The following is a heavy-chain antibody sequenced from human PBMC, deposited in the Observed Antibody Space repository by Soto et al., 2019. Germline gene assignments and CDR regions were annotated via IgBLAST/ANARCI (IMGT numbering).Heavy chain of an antibody. J-gene: IGHJ4*02. V-gene: IGHV5-51*01. Sequence: GESLKISCKAPGYSFTTFWIGWVRKMHGKGLKGMGIIYPGDSDTRFSPSFQGQVTISVDKSIHTANLQWSSLKASDSAMYNCARQAYQFESYSFGYWGQGTLVTVSS. CDR2: IYPGDSDT. D-gene: IGHD3-10*01. CDR1: GYSFTTFW. CDR3: ARQAYQFESYSFGY.